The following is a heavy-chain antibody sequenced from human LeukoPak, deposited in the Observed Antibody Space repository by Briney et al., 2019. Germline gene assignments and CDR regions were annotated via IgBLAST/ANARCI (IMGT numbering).Heavy chain of an antibody. CDR3: AREWNSRATFDY. CDR2: IHSSGNYI. V-gene: IGHV3-21*05. D-gene: IGHD1-1*01. J-gene: IGHJ4*02. CDR1: ASGDDFRSHS. Sequence: GGSLRLSCRASASGDDFRSHSMNWVRQAPGKGLEWISYIHSSGNYIFDAVSVKGRFTVSRDNARNSLYLQMNSLRVEDTAMYYCAREWNSRATFDYWGQGTLVTVSS.